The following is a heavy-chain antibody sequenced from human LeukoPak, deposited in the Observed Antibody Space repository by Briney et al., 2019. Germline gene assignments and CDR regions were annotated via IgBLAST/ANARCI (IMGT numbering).Heavy chain of an antibody. CDR2: INPDGSGK. CDR1: GFTLSTYW. CDR3: ASWGAGGNS. J-gene: IGHJ4*02. V-gene: IGHV3-7*01. Sequence: GGSLRLSCEASGFTLSTYWINWVRQVPGKGLDWVANINPDGSGKRYVDSVKGRFTIARDNADNSLSLQMNSLRAEDTAVYYCASWGAGGNSWGQGTLVIVSS. D-gene: IGHD3-16*01.